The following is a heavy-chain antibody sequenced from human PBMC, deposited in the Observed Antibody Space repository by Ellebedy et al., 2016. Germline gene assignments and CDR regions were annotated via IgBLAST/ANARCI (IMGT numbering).Heavy chain of an antibody. V-gene: IGHV3-21*01. Sequence: GESLKISCAASGFTFSSYSMNWVRQAPGKGLEWVSSISSSSSYIYYADSVKGRFTISRDNAKNSLYLQMNSLRAEDTAVYYCARGVGGTSLNWFDPWGQGTLVIVSS. CDR2: ISSSSSYI. CDR1: GFTFSSYS. D-gene: IGHD3-16*01. J-gene: IGHJ5*02. CDR3: ARGVGGTSLNWFDP.